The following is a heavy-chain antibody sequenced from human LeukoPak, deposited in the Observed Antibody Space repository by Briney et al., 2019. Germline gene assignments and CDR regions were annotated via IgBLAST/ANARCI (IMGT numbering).Heavy chain of an antibody. Sequence: ASVKVSCKASGHTFTSYGISWVRQAPGEGLEWMGWISAYTGNTNYAQKLQGRVTMTTDTSTSTAYMELRSLRSDDTAVYYCAREVSTLFDYWGQGTLVTVSS. J-gene: IGHJ4*02. D-gene: IGHD5/OR15-5a*01. CDR3: AREVSTLFDY. V-gene: IGHV1-18*01. CDR2: ISAYTGNT. CDR1: GHTFTSYG.